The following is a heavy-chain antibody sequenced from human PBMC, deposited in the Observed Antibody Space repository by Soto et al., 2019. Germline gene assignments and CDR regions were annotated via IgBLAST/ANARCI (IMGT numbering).Heavy chain of an antibody. CDR1: GFTFSSYW. V-gene: IGHV3-7*01. CDR2: IKQDGSEK. D-gene: IGHD3-3*01. CDR3: ARVAEGFLEWIDYYYYMDV. J-gene: IGHJ6*03. Sequence: PGGSLRLSCAVSGFTFSSYWMSWVRQAPGKGLEWVANIKQDGSEKYYVDSVKGRFTISRDNAKNSLYLQMNSLRAEDTAVYYCARVAEGFLEWIDYYYYMDVWGKGTTVTVSS.